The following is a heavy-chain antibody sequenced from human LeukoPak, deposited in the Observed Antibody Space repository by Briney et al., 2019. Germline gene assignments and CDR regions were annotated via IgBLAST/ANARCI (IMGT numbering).Heavy chain of an antibody. Sequence: GGSLRLSCAASGFTFSSYGMHWVRQAPGKGLEWVAFIRYDGSNKYYADSVKGRFTISRDNSKNTLYLQMNSLRAEDTAVYYCAKDYPVVTAIPGYFDYWGQGTLVTVSS. CDR3: AKDYPVVTAIPGYFDY. CDR2: IRYDGSNK. D-gene: IGHD2-21*02. CDR1: GFTFSSYG. V-gene: IGHV3-30*02. J-gene: IGHJ4*02.